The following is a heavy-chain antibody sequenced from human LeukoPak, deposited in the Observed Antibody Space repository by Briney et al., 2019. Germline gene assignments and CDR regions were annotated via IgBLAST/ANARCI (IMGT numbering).Heavy chain of an antibody. J-gene: IGHJ6*04. CDR2: IKQDGSEK. Sequence: PGGSLRLSCAASGFTFSSYCMSWVRQAPGKGLEWVANIKQDGSEKYYVDSVKGRFTISRDNAKNSLYLQMNSLRAEDTAVYYCARCDSRVSVAAYYYYGMDVWGKGTTVTVSS. D-gene: IGHD2-15*01. V-gene: IGHV3-7*03. CDR3: ARCDSRVSVAAYYYYGMDV. CDR1: GFTFSSYC.